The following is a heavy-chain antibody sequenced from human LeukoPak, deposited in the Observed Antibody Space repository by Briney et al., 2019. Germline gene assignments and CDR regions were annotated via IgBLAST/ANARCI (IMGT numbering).Heavy chain of an antibody. CDR2: IKQDGSEK. CDR3: ASCGGDCYLYYFDY. CDR1: GFTFSSYW. Sequence: GGSLRLSCAASGFTFSSYWMSWVRQAPGKGLEWVANIKQDGSEKYYVDSVKGRFTISRDNAKNSLYLQMNSLRAEDTAVYYCASCGGDCYLYYFDYWGQGTLVTVSS. D-gene: IGHD2-21*01. V-gene: IGHV3-7*01. J-gene: IGHJ4*02.